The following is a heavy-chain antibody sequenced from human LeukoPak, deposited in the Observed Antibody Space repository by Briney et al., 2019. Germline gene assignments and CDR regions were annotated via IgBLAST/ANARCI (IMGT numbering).Heavy chain of an antibody. CDR3: AKAYRYCSSTSCNQYYYYYYGMDV. D-gene: IGHD2-2*01. Sequence: GGSLRLSCAASGFTFSSYWMSWVRQAPGKGLEWVANIKQDGSEKYYVDSVKGRFTISRDNSKNTLYLQTNSLRAEDTAVYYCAKAYRYCSSTSCNQYYYYYYGMDVWGQVTTVTVAS. CDR2: IKQDGSEK. V-gene: IGHV3-7*01. J-gene: IGHJ6*02. CDR1: GFTFSSYW.